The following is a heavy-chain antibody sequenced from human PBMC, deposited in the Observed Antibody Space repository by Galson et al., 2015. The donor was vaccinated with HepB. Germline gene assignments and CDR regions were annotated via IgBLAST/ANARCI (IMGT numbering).Heavy chain of an antibody. J-gene: IGHJ5*02. CDR2: ISYDGSHK. CDR3: AKDSGYDTLLNWFDP. Sequence: SLRLSCAASGLTFSNYGMHWVRQAPGKGLEWVAVISYDGSHKYYVDSVKGRFTISRDNSKNTLYLQMNSLRVEDTAVYFCAKDSGYDTLLNWFDPWGQGTLVTVSS. CDR1: GLTFSNYG. D-gene: IGHD5-12*01. V-gene: IGHV3-30*18.